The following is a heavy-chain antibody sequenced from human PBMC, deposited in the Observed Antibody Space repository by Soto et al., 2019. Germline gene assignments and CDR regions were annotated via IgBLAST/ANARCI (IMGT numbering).Heavy chain of an antibody. D-gene: IGHD3-22*01. Sequence: SETLSLTCAVSGGSISSGGYSWSWIRQPPGKGLEWIGYIYHSGSTYYNPSLKSRVTISVDRSKNQFSLKLSSVTAADTAVYYCARSPRYYYDSSGYYYDYWGQGTLVTVSS. J-gene: IGHJ4*02. V-gene: IGHV4-30-2*01. CDR3: ARSPRYYYDSSGYYYDY. CDR2: IYHSGST. CDR1: GGSISSGGYS.